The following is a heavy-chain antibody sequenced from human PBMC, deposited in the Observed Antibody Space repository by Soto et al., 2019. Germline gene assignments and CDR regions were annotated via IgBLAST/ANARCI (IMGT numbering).Heavy chain of an antibody. CDR1: GYTFTSYD. Sequence: ASVKVSCKASGYTFTSYDINWVRQATGQGLEWMGWMNPNSGNTGYAQKFQGRVTMTRNTSISTAYMELSSLRSEDTAVDHCSRVARFGSGCFAPPLGCMEVWGQGTTVTLSS. CDR3: SRVARFGSGCFAPPLGCMEV. CDR2: MNPNSGNT. J-gene: IGHJ6*02. V-gene: IGHV1-8*01. D-gene: IGHD3-3*01.